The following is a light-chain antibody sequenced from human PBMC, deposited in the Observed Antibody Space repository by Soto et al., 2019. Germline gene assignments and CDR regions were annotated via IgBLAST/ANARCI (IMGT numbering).Light chain of an antibody. J-gene: IGKJ4*01. CDR1: QDIRNA. Sequence: IQMTQSPSSLSASVGDRVTITCRASQDIRNAVGWYQQKPGKAPKLLIYKASTLKSGVPSRFSGSGSGTEFTLTISNLQAEDFASYYCQQLNRYPFTFGGGTKVDIK. CDR2: KAS. V-gene: IGKV1-17*02. CDR3: QQLNRYPFT.